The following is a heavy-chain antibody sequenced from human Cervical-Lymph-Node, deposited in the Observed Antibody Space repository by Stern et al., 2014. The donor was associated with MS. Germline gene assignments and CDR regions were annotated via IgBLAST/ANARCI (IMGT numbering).Heavy chain of an antibody. CDR2: TSSSGSDR. V-gene: IGHV3-11*01. CDR1: GFSFTDFS. D-gene: IGHD6-19*01. Sequence: MQLVESGGGLVKPGGSLRLSCAASGFSFTDFSMSWIRQVPGKGLEWVSYTSSSGSDRLYADSVKGRFTVSRDGAKNSVHLQMNSLRAEDTAVYYCARDRLAVDGNWFDTWGQGTLVSVSS. J-gene: IGHJ5*02. CDR3: ARDRLAVDGNWFDT.